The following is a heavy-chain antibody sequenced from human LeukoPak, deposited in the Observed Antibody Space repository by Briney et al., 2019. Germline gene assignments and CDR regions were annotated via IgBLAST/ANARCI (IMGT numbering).Heavy chain of an antibody. Sequence: SETLSLTCTVSGGSISSYYWSWIRQPAGKGLEWIGRIYTSGSTNYNPSLKSRVTISVDTSKNQFSLKLSSVTAADTAVYYCARRSTIFGVAKPFDYWGQGTLVTVSS. CDR3: ARRSTIFGVAKPFDY. J-gene: IGHJ4*02. V-gene: IGHV4-4*07. D-gene: IGHD3-3*01. CDR2: IYTSGST. CDR1: GGSISSYY.